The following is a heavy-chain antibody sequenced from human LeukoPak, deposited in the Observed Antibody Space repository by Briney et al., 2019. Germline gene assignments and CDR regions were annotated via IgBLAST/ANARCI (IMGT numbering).Heavy chain of an antibody. V-gene: IGHV3-23*01. Sequence: GGSLRLSCAASGFTFSSYAMSWVRQAPGKGLEWVSAISGSGGSTYYADPVKGRFTISRDNSKNTLYLQMNSLRAEDTAVYYCAKSPSGDRYYFDYWGQGTLVTVSS. CDR1: GFTFSSYA. CDR3: AKSPSGDRYYFDY. J-gene: IGHJ4*02. D-gene: IGHD4-17*01. CDR2: ISGSGGST.